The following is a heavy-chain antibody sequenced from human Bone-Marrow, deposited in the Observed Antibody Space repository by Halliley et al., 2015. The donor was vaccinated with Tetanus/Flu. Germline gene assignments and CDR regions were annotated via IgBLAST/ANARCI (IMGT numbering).Heavy chain of an antibody. D-gene: IGHD6-25*01. Sequence: WIGEICHRGSTNFKSALKRRVTISMDTSKNHFSLQLNSVTATDTAVYYCVRLREGFQRQRYFDYWGQRTLVTVSS. V-gene: IGHV4-4*02. J-gene: IGHJ4*02. CDR2: ICHRGST. CDR3: VRLREGFQRQRYFDY.